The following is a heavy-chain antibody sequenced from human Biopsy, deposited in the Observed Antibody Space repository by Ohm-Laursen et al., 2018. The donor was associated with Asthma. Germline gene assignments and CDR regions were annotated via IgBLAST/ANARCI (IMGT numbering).Heavy chain of an antibody. CDR1: GGTFSNFA. J-gene: IGHJ6*02. Sequence: SVKVSCKAPGGTFSNFAISWVRQAPGQGLEWLGGIMTVFGTTNYAQKFQGRVAITADESTSTAYMEVTSLRSEDTAIYYCARCQVGYSSGWSLLLKKIYYSGMDVWGQGTAVTVSS. CDR3: ARCQVGYSSGWSLLLKKIYYSGMDV. D-gene: IGHD6-19*01. CDR2: IMTVFGTT. V-gene: IGHV1-69*13.